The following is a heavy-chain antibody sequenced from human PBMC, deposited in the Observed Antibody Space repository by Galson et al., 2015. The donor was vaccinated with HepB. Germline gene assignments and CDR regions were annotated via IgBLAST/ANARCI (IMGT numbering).Heavy chain of an antibody. V-gene: IGHV3-21*01. CDR3: ARGYNWNFDGDH. CDR2: ISSSGSYI. Sequence: SLRLSCAASGFTFSSYSMNWVRQAPGKGLEWVSSISSSGSYIYYADSLKGRFTISRDNAKNSLYLQMNSLRAGDTAVYYCARGYNWNFDGDHWGQGTLVTVSS. J-gene: IGHJ4*02. D-gene: IGHD1-20*01. CDR1: GFTFSSYS.